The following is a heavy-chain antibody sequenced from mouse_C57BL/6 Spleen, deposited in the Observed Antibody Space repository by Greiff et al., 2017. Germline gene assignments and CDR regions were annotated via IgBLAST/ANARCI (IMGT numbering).Heavy chain of an antibody. CDR3: ARGGLVYYFDY. CDR1: GYTFTSYW. V-gene: IGHV1-69*01. D-gene: IGHD2-2*01. J-gene: IGHJ2*01. CDR2: IDPSDSYT. Sequence: QVQLQQPGAELVMPGASVKLSCKASGYTFTSYWMHWVKQRPGQGLEWIGEIDPSDSYTNYNQKFKGKSTLTVDKSSSTAYMQLSSLTSEDSADYYCARGGLVYYFDYWGQGTTLTVSS.